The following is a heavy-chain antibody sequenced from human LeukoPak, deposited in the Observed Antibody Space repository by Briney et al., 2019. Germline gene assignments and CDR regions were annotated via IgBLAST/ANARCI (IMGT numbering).Heavy chain of an antibody. D-gene: IGHD3-3*01. J-gene: IGHJ4*02. Sequence: GRSLRLSCVASGFTFSNYGMHWVRQAPGKGLEWVASIKHDGSEKYYVDSVRGRFTISRDNTMNSLYLQMSSLRAEDTAVYYCATDRGWRTSGYYLYYFEYWGQGTLVTYSS. V-gene: IGHV3-7*01. CDR1: GFTFSNYG. CDR3: ATDRGWRTSGYYLYYFEY. CDR2: IKHDGSEK.